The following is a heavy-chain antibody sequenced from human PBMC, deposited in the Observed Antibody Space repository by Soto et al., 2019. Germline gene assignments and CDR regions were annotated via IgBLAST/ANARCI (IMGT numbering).Heavy chain of an antibody. J-gene: IGHJ6*02. CDR1: GDSVSSNTAA. V-gene: IGHV6-1*01. CDR3: ATDLEGYPSSSVFRYHCFGIDV. Sequence: SQTLSLTCAISGDSVSSNTAAWNWIRQSPSKGLEWLGRTYYRSKWFNDYAVSLKSRITINPDTSKNQFSLQLNSVTPEDTAVYYCATDLEGYPSSSVFRYHCFGIDVWGRGSRFTVAS. D-gene: IGHD2-2*01. CDR2: TYYRSKWFN.